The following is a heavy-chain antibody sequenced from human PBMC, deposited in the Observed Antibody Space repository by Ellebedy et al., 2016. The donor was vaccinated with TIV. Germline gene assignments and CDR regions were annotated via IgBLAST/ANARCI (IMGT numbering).Heavy chain of an antibody. Sequence: GESLKISCAASGFTFSSYAMRWVRQAPGKGLEWVSTISNTGSRTYYADPVEGRFIISRDNSKKTLYLQMNSLRAEDTAVYYCAKGRGGGSDSSAPRYYFDYWGLGTLVTVSS. D-gene: IGHD3-22*01. CDR1: GFTFSSYA. V-gene: IGHV3-23*01. CDR2: ISNTGSRT. CDR3: AKGRGGGSDSSAPRYYFDY. J-gene: IGHJ4*02.